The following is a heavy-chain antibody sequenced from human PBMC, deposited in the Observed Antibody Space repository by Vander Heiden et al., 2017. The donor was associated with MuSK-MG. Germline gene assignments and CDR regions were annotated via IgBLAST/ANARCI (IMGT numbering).Heavy chain of an antibody. D-gene: IGHD3-22*01. J-gene: IGHJ6*03. CDR1: GYTFTSYA. CDR2: INTSTGNP. Sequence: QVQLVQSGSELKKPGASVKVSCKASGYTFTSYAMNWVRQAPGQGLEWMGWINTSTGNPTYAQGFTGRFVFSLDTSVSTAYLQISSLKAEDTAVYYCARDRRLYDSSGYYFKYYYYMDVWGQGTTVTVSS. CDR3: ARDRRLYDSSGYYFKYYYYMDV. V-gene: IGHV7-4-1*02.